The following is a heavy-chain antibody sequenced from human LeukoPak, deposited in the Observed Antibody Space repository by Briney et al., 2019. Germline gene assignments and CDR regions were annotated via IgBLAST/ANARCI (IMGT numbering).Heavy chain of an antibody. Sequence: PSETLTFTCTGSGGSISHNYWSWIRKPPGKELERIGDINYNGFTNYNPSLKSRVTISADTSKNQISLKLSSVTAADTAVYFFFFKQTTAYDIWSLNYLDYWGQGTLVIVSS. CDR1: GGSISHNY. CDR2: INYNGFT. CDR3: FFKQTTAYDIWSLNYLDY. D-gene: IGHD3-3*01. J-gene: IGHJ4*02. V-gene: IGHV4-59*01.